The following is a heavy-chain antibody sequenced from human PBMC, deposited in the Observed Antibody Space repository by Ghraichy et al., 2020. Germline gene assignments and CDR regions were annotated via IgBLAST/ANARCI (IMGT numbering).Heavy chain of an antibody. CDR3: ARRSSSWSFDY. D-gene: IGHD6-13*01. Sequence: LSLTCAASGFIFSGYWMHWVRQAPGKGLVWVSRINTDGSSTNYADSVKGRFTISRDNDKNTLYLQMNSLRAEDTAVYYCARRSSSWSFDYWGQGTLVTVSS. CDR2: INTDGSST. V-gene: IGHV3-74*01. CDR1: GFIFSGYW. J-gene: IGHJ4*02.